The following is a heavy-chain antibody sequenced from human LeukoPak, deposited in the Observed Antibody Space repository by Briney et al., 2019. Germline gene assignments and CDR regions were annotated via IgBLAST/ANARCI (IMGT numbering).Heavy chain of an antibody. J-gene: IGHJ4*02. D-gene: IGHD3-10*01. CDR2: ISSSSNII. CDR1: GFTFSNYN. Sequence: GGSLRLSCAASGFTFSNYNMNWVSQPPGKGLQWVSYISSSSNIIYYADSVKGRFTISRDNAKNSLFLQMNSLRAEDTAVYYCARDFAREFTIDYWGQGTLVTVSS. V-gene: IGHV3-48*01. CDR3: ARDFAREFTIDY.